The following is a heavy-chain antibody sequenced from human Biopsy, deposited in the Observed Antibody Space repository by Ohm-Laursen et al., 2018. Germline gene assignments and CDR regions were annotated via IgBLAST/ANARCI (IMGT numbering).Heavy chain of an antibody. CDR2: ISYDQITK. CDR3: AKDLSVYYYYGIDV. J-gene: IGHJ6*02. V-gene: IGHV3-30*18. Sequence: SLRLSCSASGFTFRTYGMHWARLAPGKGLEWVAVISYDQITKHYADSVRGRFTISRDNSKNTLYLQVNSLRAEDTAVYYCAKDLSVYYYYGIDVWGQGTTVTVPS. CDR1: GFTFRTYG. D-gene: IGHD5/OR15-5a*01.